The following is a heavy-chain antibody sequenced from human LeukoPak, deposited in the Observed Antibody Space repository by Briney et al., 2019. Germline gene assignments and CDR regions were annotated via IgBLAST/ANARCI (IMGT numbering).Heavy chain of an antibody. J-gene: IGHJ4*02. D-gene: IGHD5-18*01. CDR1: GGSISSYH. CDR2: IYYSGST. V-gene: IGHV4-59*01. Sequence: PSETLSLTCTVSGGSISSYHWSWIRQPPGKGLGWIGYIYYSGSTNYNPSLKSRVTISVDTSKNQFSLKLSSVTAADTAVYYCARGSGSYSYGYGGWGQGTLVTVSS. CDR3: ARGSGSYSYGYGG.